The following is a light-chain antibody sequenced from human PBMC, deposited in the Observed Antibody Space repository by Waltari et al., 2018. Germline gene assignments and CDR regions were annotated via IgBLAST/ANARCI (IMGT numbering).Light chain of an antibody. CDR2: GAS. CDR3: QQYNRWPPLT. J-gene: IGKJ4*01. Sequence: ERVMTLSPATLSVSRGERVTLSCKASQSIDNNLAWYQQKPGQAPRLLIYGASTRATAVPASFSGSGSGTAFTITISSLQSEDCAVFYCQQYNRWPPLTFGGGTKVEIK. V-gene: IGKV3-15*01. CDR1: QSIDNN.